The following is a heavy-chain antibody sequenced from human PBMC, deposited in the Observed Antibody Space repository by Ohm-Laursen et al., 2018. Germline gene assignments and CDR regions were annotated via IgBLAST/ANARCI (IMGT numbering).Heavy chain of an antibody. J-gene: IGHJ3*02. D-gene: IGHD3-22*01. V-gene: IGHV3-74*01. CDR2: INSDGSST. CDR1: GFTFSSYW. CDR3: ARDPGSHYDSSGYYYVVRAFDI. Sequence: SLRLSCTAPGFTFSSYWMHWVRQAPGKGLVWVSRINSDGSSTSYADSVKGRFTISRDNAKNTLYLQMNSLRAEDTAVYYCARDPGSHYDSSGYYYVVRAFDIWGQGTMVTVSS.